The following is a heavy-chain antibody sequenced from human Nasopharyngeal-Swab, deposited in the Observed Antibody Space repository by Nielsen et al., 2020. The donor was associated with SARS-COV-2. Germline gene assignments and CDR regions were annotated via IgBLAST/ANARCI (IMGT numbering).Heavy chain of an antibody. D-gene: IGHD3-3*01. Sequence: ASVKVSCKASGYTFTSYYMHWVRQAPGQGLEWMGIINPSGGSTSYAQKFQGRVTMTRDTSTSTVYMELSSLRSEDTAVYYCARGVRFLEWLLNYCYYGMDVWGQGTTVTVSS. CDR2: INPSGGST. CDR1: GYTFTSYY. J-gene: IGHJ6*02. V-gene: IGHV1-46*01. CDR3: ARGVRFLEWLLNYCYYGMDV.